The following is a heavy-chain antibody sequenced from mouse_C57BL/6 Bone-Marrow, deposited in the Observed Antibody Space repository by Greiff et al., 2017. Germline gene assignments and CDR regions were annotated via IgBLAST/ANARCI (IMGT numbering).Heavy chain of an antibody. D-gene: IGHD1-1*01. V-gene: IGHV14-4*01. CDR1: GFNIKDDY. CDR3: TTDGSSPYWYLDV. CDR2: IDPENGDT. J-gene: IGHJ1*03. Sequence: VQLKESGAELVRPGASVKLSCTASGFNIKDDYMHWVKQRPEQGLEWIGWIDPENGDTEYASKFPGKATITADTSSNTAYLQLSSLTSEDTAVYYCTTDGSSPYWYLDVWGTGTTVTVSS.